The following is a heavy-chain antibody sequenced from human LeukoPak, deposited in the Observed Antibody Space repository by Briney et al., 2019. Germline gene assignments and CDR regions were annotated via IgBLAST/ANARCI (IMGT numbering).Heavy chain of an antibody. V-gene: IGHV4-59*01. J-gene: IGHJ2*01. CDR3: ARDAVTGSYQPFWYFDL. D-gene: IGHD1-26*01. Sequence: SETLSLTCSVSGGSINSYYWNWIRQPPGKGLEWIGYVYYTGSTNYNPSLKSRVTISVDASKNQFSLRLSPVTAADAAVYYCARDAVTGSYQPFWYFDLWGRGTLVTVSS. CDR2: VYYTGST. CDR1: GGSINSYY.